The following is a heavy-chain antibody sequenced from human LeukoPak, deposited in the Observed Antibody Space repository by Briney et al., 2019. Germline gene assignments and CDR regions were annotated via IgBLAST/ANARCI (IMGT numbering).Heavy chain of an antibody. D-gene: IGHD3-22*01. V-gene: IGHV3-30*02. CDR3: AKDAYYSPIS. J-gene: IGHJ5*02. CDR1: GFTFCSYG. Sequence: PGGSLRLSCAASGFTFCSYGMHWVRQAPGKGLEWVAFIRFDGSIQYYADSVKGRFTISRDNSRSTLYLQMNSLRAEDTAVYYCAKDAYYSPISWGQGTLVTVSS. CDR2: IRFDGSIQ.